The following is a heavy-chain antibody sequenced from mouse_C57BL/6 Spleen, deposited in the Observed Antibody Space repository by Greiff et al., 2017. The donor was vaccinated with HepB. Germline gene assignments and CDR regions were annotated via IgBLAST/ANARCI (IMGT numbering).Heavy chain of an antibody. CDR1: GYAFSSYW. V-gene: IGHV1-80*01. D-gene: IGHD2-4*01. CDR2: IYPGDGDT. Sequence: QVQLQQPGAELVKPGASVKISCKASGYAFSSYWMNWVKQRPGKGLEWIGQIYPGDGDTNYNGKVKGKATLTAEKSSSTAYMQLSSLTSEDSAGYFCAPNDYSALFAYWGQGTLVTVSA. J-gene: IGHJ3*01. CDR3: APNDYSALFAY.